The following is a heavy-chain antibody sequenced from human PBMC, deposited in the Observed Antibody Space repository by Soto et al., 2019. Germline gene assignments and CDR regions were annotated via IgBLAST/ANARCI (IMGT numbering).Heavy chain of an antibody. Sequence: EVQLLESGGGLVQPGGSLRLSCAASGFTFNSYAMSWVRQAPGKGLEWVSAISGSGGSTYYADSVKGRFTISRDNSKNTLYLQMNSLRAEDTAVYYCAKRYNWNYGVWVDYWGQGTLVTVSS. CDR3: AKRYNWNYGVWVDY. V-gene: IGHV3-23*01. D-gene: IGHD1-7*01. CDR1: GFTFNSYA. J-gene: IGHJ4*02. CDR2: ISGSGGST.